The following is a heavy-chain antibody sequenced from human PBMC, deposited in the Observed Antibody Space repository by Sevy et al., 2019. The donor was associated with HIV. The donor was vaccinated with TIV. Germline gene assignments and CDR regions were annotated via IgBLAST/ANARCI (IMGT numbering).Heavy chain of an antibody. V-gene: IGHV3-21*01. CDR2: ISSSSSYI. CDR1: GFTFSSYS. CDR3: ARRYGSGSLYYYGMDV. J-gene: IGHJ6*02. Sequence: GGSLRLSCAASGFTFSSYSMNWVRQAPGKGLEWVSSISSSSSYIYYADSVKGRFNISRANAKNSLYLQMNSLRAEDTAVYYCARRYGSGSLYYYGMDVWGQGTTVTVSS. D-gene: IGHD3-10*01.